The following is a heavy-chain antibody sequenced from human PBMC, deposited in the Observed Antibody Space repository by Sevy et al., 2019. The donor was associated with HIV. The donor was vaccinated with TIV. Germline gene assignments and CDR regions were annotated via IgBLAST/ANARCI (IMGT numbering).Heavy chain of an antibody. V-gene: IGHV3-53*01. CDR2: IYSGGST. Sequence: GGSLRLSCAASGFTVSSNYMSWVRQAPGKGLEWVSVIYSGGSTYYADSVKGRITISRDNSKNTLYLQMNSLRAEDTAVYYCARGNIIDAFDIWGQGTMVTVSS. CDR3: ARGNIIDAFDI. D-gene: IGHD3-10*01. CDR1: GFTVSSNY. J-gene: IGHJ3*02.